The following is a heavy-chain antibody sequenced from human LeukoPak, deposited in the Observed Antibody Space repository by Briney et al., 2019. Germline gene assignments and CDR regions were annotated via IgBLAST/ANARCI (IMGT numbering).Heavy chain of an antibody. J-gene: IGHJ4*02. V-gene: IGHV3-21*01. Sequence: PGGSLRLSCAASGFTFSSYSMNWVRQAPGKGLEWVSSISSSSSYIYYADSVKGRFTISRDNAKNSLYLQMNSLRAEDTAVYYCARVYRSGGSCYLGFDYWGQGTLVTVSS. D-gene: IGHD2-15*01. CDR3: ARVYRSGGSCYLGFDY. CDR2: ISSSSSYI. CDR1: GFTFSSYS.